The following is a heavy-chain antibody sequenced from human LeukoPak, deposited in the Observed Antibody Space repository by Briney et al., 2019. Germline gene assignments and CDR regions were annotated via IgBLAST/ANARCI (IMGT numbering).Heavy chain of an antibody. CDR2: TSYSEGT. CDR3: ATADWESFYFDS. Sequence: PSEALSLTCTVSGGSVSRGGYYWNWIRQHPGKGLEWIGFTSYSEGTYYNPSLMSRITISVDISQNQFSLTMRDVTAADTAVYFCATADWESFYFDSWGQGALVAVSS. D-gene: IGHD1-26*01. CDR1: GGSVSRGGYY. J-gene: IGHJ4*02. V-gene: IGHV4-31*03.